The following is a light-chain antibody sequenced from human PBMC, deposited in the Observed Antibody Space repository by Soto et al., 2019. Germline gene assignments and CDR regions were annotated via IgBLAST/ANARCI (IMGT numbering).Light chain of an antibody. CDR2: EVN. CDR1: SSDVGGYNY. J-gene: IGLJ1*01. Sequence: QSVLTRPPSASGSPGQSVTISCTGTSSDVGGYNYVSWFQQHPGKAPKLIIHEVNQRPTGVPDRFSGSKSGNTASLTVSGLQAEDEGTYYCSSYGGYNNVVFGTDTKVTVL. CDR3: SSYGGYNNVV. V-gene: IGLV2-8*01.